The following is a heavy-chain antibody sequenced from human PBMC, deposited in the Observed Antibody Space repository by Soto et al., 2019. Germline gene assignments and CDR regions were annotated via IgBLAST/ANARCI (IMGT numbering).Heavy chain of an antibody. CDR2: IYYSGTT. J-gene: IGHJ6*02. D-gene: IGHD4-17*01. Sequence: QVQLQESGPGLVKPSETLSLTCTVSGGSISNYYWSWIRQPPGKGLDWIGYIYYSGTTNYNPSLKSRVTISVDMSKNQFSLKLSSVTAADTAVYYCARGGMSTVPTHGMDVWGQGTTVTVSS. CDR3: ARGGMSTVPTHGMDV. V-gene: IGHV4-59*01. CDR1: GGSISNYY.